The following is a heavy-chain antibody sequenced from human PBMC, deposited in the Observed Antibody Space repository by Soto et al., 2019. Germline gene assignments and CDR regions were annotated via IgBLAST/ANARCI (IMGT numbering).Heavy chain of an antibody. CDR3: ARASSLLWFGEPCDY. CDR1: GFTFSSYG. D-gene: IGHD3-10*01. V-gene: IGHV3-33*01. CDR2: IWYDGSNK. J-gene: IGHJ4*02. Sequence: QVQLVESGGGVVQPGRSLRLSCAASGFTFSSYGMHWVRQAPGKGLEWAAVIWYDGSNKYYADSVKGRFTISRDNSKNTLYLQMNSLRAEDTAVYYCARASSLLWFGEPCDYWGQGTLVTVSS.